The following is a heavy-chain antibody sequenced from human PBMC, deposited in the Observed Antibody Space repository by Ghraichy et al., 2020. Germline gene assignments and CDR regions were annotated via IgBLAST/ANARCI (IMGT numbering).Heavy chain of an antibody. Sequence: SETLSLTCTVSGGSISSSGYYWGWIRQPPGKGLEWIGYIYYSGSTYYNPSLKSRVTISVDTSKNQLSLKLSSVTAADTAVYYCAAGLRITMVRGVIGWFDPWGQGSLVTVSS. CDR2: IYYSGST. CDR1: GGSISSSGYY. CDR3: AAGLRITMVRGVIGWFDP. D-gene: IGHD3-10*01. V-gene: IGHV4-39*01. J-gene: IGHJ5*02.